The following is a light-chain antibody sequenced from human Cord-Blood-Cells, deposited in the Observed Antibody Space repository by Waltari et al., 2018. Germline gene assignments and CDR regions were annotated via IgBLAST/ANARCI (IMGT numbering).Light chain of an antibody. Sequence: EIVMTQSPATLSVSPGERATLSCRASQSVSSNLAWYQQKPGQAPTLLIYGASTRATGIPARFSGSGAGTEFTLTISSLQSEDFAVYYCQQYNIWPSLTFGGGTKVEIK. V-gene: IGKV3-15*01. CDR2: GAS. J-gene: IGKJ4*01. CDR1: QSVSSN. CDR3: QQYNIWPSLT.